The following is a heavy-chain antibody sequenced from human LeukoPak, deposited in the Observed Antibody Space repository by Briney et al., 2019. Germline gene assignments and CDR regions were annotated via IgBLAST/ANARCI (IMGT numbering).Heavy chain of an antibody. CDR2: INPSGGST. D-gene: IGHD1-1*01. J-gene: IGHJ3*02. CDR1: GYTFTSYY. CDR3: ARDLRYNWIHGAFDI. V-gene: IGHV1-46*03. Sequence: GASVKVSCKASGYTFTSYYMHWVRQAPGQGLEWMGIINPSGGSTSDAQKFQGRVTMTRATTTRKVYMKLRSLRSEDTAVYYCARDLRYNWIHGAFDIWGQGTMVTVSS.